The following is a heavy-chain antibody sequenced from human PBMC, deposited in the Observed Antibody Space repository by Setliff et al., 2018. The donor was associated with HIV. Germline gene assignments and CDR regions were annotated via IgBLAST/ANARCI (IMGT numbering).Heavy chain of an antibody. CDR2: ISISGGTI. CDR3: ARLLSRLSHVEGSRGYSYGLDY. Sequence: GESLKISCAASGFTFTDYYMSWIRQSPGKGLEWVSYISISGGTIYYADSVKGRFTVSRDNAKNSLYLQMNSLRAEDTAVYYCARLLSRLSHVEGSRGYSYGLDYWGQGTLVTVSS. V-gene: IGHV3-11*04. D-gene: IGHD5-18*01. J-gene: IGHJ4*02. CDR1: GFTFTDYY.